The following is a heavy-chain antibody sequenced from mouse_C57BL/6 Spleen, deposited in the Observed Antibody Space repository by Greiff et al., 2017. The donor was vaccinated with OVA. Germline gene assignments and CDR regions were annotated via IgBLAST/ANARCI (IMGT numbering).Heavy chain of an antibody. V-gene: IGHV2-2*01. J-gene: IGHJ4*01. D-gene: IGHD1-1*01. CDR1: GFSLTSYG. CDR2: IWSGGST. Sequence: QVHVKQSGPGLVQPSQSLSITCTVSGFSLTSYGVHWVRQSPGKGLEWLGVIWSGGSTDYNAAFISRLSISKDNSKSQVFFKMNSLQADDTAIYYCARGGTTVVEGGYYYAMDYWGQGTSVTVSS. CDR3: ARGGTTVVEGGYYYAMDY.